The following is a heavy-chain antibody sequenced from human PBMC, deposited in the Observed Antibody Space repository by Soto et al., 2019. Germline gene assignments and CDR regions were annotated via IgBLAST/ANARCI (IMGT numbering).Heavy chain of an antibody. CDR3: AREIVTAGGNNYFDP. Sequence: SETLSLTCGVSGGTVASSHWWSWVRQSPGRGLEWIGNVYHTGDTNFNPSLQSRVTFSVDKSNNQFSLRLTSVTAADTAVYFCAREIVTAGGNNYFDPWGPGTLVTVS. CDR2: VYHTGDT. V-gene: IGHV4-4*02. J-gene: IGHJ5*02. D-gene: IGHD2-21*02. CDR1: GGTVASSHW.